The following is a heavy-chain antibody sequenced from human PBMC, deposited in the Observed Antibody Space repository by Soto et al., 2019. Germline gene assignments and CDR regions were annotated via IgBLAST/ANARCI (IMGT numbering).Heavy chain of an antibody. CDR3: ARDMGVFWSGYPEGGFDY. CDR2: IKQDGSEK. J-gene: IGHJ4*02. V-gene: IGHV3-7*01. Sequence: GGSLRLSCAASGFTCTNYWMSWVRQAPGKGLEWVANIKQDGSEKYYADSAKGRFIISRDNAKTSLYLQMNSLRAEDTAVYYCARDMGVFWSGYPEGGFDYWGQGTPVTVSS. D-gene: IGHD3-3*01. CDR1: GFTCTNYW.